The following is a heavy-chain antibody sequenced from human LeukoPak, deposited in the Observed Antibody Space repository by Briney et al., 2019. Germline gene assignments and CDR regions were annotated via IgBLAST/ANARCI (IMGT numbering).Heavy chain of an antibody. CDR2: ISGSGGST. CDR3: ARGLRYFDWLPHY. V-gene: IGHV3-23*01. J-gene: IGHJ4*02. CDR1: GFTFSSYA. Sequence: GGSLRLSCAASGFTFSSYAMTWIRQAPGKGLEWVSAISGSGGSTYYADSVKGRFTISRDNAKNSLYLQMNSLRAEDTAVYYCARGLRYFDWLPHYWGQGTLVTVSS. D-gene: IGHD3-9*01.